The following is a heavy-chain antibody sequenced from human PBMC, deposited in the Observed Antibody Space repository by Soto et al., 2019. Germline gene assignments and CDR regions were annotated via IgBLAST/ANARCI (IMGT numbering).Heavy chain of an antibody. Sequence: QVQLVQSGAEVKKPGSSVKVSCKASGGTFSSYAISWVRQAPGQGLEWMGGIIPIFGTANYAQKFQGRVTITADESTSIAYMELSSLRSEDTAVYYCARDGLCSSTSCLYNWFDPWCQGTLVTVSS. CDR3: ARDGLCSSTSCLYNWFDP. J-gene: IGHJ5*02. CDR1: GGTFSSYA. D-gene: IGHD2-2*01. V-gene: IGHV1-69*01. CDR2: IIPIFGTA.